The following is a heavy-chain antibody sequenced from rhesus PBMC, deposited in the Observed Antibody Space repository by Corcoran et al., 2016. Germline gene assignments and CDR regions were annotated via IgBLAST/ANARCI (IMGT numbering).Heavy chain of an antibody. Sequence: QVQLQESGPGQVKPSETLSLPCSVSGGSISGHYCTWIRHPPGKGLECIRYIGGRNGIAYSHAHRKSRVTMATDTPKNQFSLKLTSVTAADTAVYYCARFPGDYPNLDYWGQGVLVTVSS. V-gene: IGHV4-165*02. D-gene: IGHD7-45*01. CDR3: ARFPGDYPNLDY. CDR2: IGGRNGIA. CDR1: GGSISGHY. J-gene: IGHJ4*01.